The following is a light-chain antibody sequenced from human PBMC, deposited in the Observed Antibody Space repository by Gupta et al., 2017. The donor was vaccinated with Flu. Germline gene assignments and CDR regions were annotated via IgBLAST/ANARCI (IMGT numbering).Light chain of an antibody. CDR3: SPYTSSSTLV. Sequence: TTIPATGTCGAVAGDKYVAWYQHPPANPPILMIFDVSSRPSGVADRFSASKAGNTASLPIFGPQGEDDADYYSSPYTSSSTLVFGGGTKLTVL. V-gene: IGLV2-14*03. J-gene: IGLJ3*02. CDR2: DVS. CDR1: CGAVAGDKY.